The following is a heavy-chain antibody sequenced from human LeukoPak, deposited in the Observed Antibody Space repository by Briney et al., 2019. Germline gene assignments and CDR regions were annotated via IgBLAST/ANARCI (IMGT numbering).Heavy chain of an antibody. CDR2: ISSSGNTI. D-gene: IGHD4-17*01. CDR1: GFTFSNIL. Sequence: GGSLRLSCAASGFTFSNILMSWVRQAPGKGLEWVSYISSSGNTIYYAASVKGRFTVSRDNAKNSLYLQMNSLRAEDTAVYYCARDPRDYGKFEYWGQGTLVTVSS. V-gene: IGHV3-11*04. CDR3: ARDPRDYGKFEY. J-gene: IGHJ4*02.